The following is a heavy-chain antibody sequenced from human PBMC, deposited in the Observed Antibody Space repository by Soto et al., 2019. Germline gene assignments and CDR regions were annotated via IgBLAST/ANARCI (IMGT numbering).Heavy chain of an antibody. Sequence: QVQLVQSGAEVKKPGSSVKVSCKASGGTFSSYTISWVRQAPGQGLEWMGRIIPILGIANYAQKFQGRVTGTASASTGPAYLELSRLRSEDTAVYYCARYRGDGYNETWGPGTLVTVSS. D-gene: IGHD5-12*01. CDR2: IIPILGIA. V-gene: IGHV1-69*02. CDR3: ARYRGDGYNET. J-gene: IGHJ3*01. CDR1: GGTFSSYT.